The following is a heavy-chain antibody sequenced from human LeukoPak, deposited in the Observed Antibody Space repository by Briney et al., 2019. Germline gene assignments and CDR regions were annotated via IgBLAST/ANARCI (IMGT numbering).Heavy chain of an antibody. D-gene: IGHD3-22*01. CDR1: GGSVSSGSYY. CDR3: ARDSNYYDSSGYYYSPADGMDV. J-gene: IGHJ6*02. V-gene: IGHV4-61*03. CDR2: IYYSGST. Sequence: SATLSLTCTVSGGSVSSGSYYWSWLRQPPGKGLERIGYIYYSGSTNYNPSLKSRVTISVDTSKNHFSLKLSSVTAADTAVYYCARDSNYYDSSGYYYSPADGMDVWGQGTTVTVSS.